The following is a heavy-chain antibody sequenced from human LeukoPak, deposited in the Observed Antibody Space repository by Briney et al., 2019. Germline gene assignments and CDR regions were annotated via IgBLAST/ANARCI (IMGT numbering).Heavy chain of an antibody. CDR2: IYSGGST. J-gene: IGHJ4*02. V-gene: IGHV3-53*01. CDR1: GFTVSSNY. CDR3: ARDPGDCSGGRCYGDY. Sequence: GGSLRLSCAASGFTVSSNYMSWVRQAPGKGLEWVSVIYSGGSTYYADSVKGRFTISRDNSKNTLYLQMNSLRAEDTAVYYCARDPGDCSGGRCYGDYWGQGTLVTVSS. D-gene: IGHD2-15*01.